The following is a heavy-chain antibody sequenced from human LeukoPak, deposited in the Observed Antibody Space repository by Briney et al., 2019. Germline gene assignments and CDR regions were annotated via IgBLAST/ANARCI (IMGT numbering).Heavy chain of an antibody. D-gene: IGHD3-22*01. CDR2: INHSGST. Sequence: SETLSLTCAVYGGSFSGYHWSWIRQPPGKGLEWIGEINHSGSTNYNPSLKSRVTISVDTSKNQFSLKLSSVTAADTAVYYCARAGFYYDSSGYNDAFDIWGQGTMVTVSS. J-gene: IGHJ3*02. CDR1: GGSFSGYH. CDR3: ARAGFYYDSSGYNDAFDI. V-gene: IGHV4-34*01.